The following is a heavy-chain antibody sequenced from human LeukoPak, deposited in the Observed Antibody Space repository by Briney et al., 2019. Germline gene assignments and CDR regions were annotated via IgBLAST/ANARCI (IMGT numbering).Heavy chain of an antibody. V-gene: IGHV1-18*01. CDR2: ISAYNGNT. CDR1: GYTFTSYG. J-gene: IGHJ4*02. Sequence: ASVKVSCKASGYTFTSYGISWVRQAPGQGVEWMGGISAYNGNTNYAKKLQGRVTMTKDKSTSTAYMELRSLRSDDTAVYYCARGYGDYVPAFCDYWGQGTLVTVSS. D-gene: IGHD4-17*01. CDR3: ARGYGDYVPAFCDY.